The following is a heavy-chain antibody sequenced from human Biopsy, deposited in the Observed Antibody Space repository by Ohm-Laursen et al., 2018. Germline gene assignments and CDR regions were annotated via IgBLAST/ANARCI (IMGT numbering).Heavy chain of an antibody. CDR3: ARDPLNGHKHFDY. Sequence: ASVKVSCKASSYTFTDYNIHWMRQAPGQGLEWLGYINCKTGATNYAQEFQGTVTMTRDTSISTAYLALGSLRSADTAIYYCARDPLNGHKHFDYWGQGTMVTVSS. V-gene: IGHV1-2*02. D-gene: IGHD2-8*01. CDR2: INCKTGAT. J-gene: IGHJ4*03. CDR1: SYTFTDYN.